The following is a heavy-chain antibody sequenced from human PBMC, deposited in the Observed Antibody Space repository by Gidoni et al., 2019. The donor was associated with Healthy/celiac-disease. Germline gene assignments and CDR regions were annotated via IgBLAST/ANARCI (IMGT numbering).Heavy chain of an antibody. Sequence: EVQLVESGGGLVKPGGSLRLSCAASGFTFSSYSMTWVRQAPGKGLEWVSSISSSSSYIYYADSVKGRFTISRDNAKNSLYLQMNSLRAEDTAVYYCARVGAEYCSGGSCYYLGYWGQGTLVTVSS. CDR2: ISSSSSYI. CDR1: GFTFSSYS. J-gene: IGHJ4*02. D-gene: IGHD2-15*01. CDR3: ARVGAEYCSGGSCYYLGY. V-gene: IGHV3-21*01.